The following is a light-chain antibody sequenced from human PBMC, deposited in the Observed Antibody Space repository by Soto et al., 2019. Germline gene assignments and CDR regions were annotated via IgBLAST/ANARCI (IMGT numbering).Light chain of an antibody. CDR3: QQYSKWPFYT. CDR2: GAS. CDR1: QSVSSN. Sequence: EIVMTQSPATLPVSPGERVTLSCRASQSVSSNLAWYQQRPGQAPRLLIYGASTRATGIPARFSGSGSGTEFTLTISSLQPEDFALYYCQQYSKWPFYTFGQGTKVDIK. J-gene: IGKJ2*01. V-gene: IGKV3-15*01.